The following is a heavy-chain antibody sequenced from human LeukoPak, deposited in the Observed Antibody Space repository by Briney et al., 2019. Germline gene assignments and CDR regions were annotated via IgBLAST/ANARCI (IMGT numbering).Heavy chain of an antibody. Sequence: SETLSLTCTVSGYSIISDYFWGWIRQPPGKGLEWIGTIYHSGSTYYSPSLKSRVTVSVDTSKNEFSLKLSSVTAADTAVYFCAREEALGSGSFDYWGQGTLVTVSS. CDR3: AREEALGSGSFDY. J-gene: IGHJ4*02. D-gene: IGHD1-26*01. CDR1: GYSIISDYF. CDR2: IYHSGST. V-gene: IGHV4-38-2*02.